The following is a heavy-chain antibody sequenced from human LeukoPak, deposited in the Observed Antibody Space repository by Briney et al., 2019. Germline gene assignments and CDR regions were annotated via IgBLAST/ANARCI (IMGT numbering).Heavy chain of an antibody. D-gene: IGHD6-13*01. V-gene: IGHV3-74*01. CDR3: ARSAAAGPFDY. J-gene: IGHJ4*02. Sequence: GGSLRLSCAASGISVSNNYMAWVRRAPGKGLVWVSRLSSDGGSTNYADSVKGRFTTSRDNSKNTLYLQMNTLRTEDTAIYYCARSAAAGPFDYWGQGTLLTVSS. CDR2: LSSDGGST. CDR1: GISVSNNY.